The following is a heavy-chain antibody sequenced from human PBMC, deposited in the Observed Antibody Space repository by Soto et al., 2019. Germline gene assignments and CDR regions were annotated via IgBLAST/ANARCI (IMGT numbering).Heavy chain of an antibody. CDR1: GFPFSSYN. V-gene: IGHV3-21*03. Sequence: GGSLRLSCAASGFPFSSYNMNWVRQAPGKGLEWVSSITSTTSDIYYADSVKGRFTISRDNAKNSLYLHMNSLRAEDTAVYYFARPYSGSYSFDYWGQGTLVTVSS. D-gene: IGHD1-26*01. CDR2: ITSTTSDI. CDR3: ARPYSGSYSFDY. J-gene: IGHJ4*02.